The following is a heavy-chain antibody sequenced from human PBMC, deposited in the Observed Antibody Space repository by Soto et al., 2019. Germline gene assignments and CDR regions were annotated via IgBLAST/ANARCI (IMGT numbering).Heavy chain of an antibody. CDR3: ARVTRNDYYFDY. V-gene: IGHV3-13*01. J-gene: IGHJ4*02. CDR1: GFTFSSYD. CDR2: IGTAGDT. D-gene: IGHD2-21*02. Sequence: EVQLVESGGGLVQSGGSLRLSCAASGFTFSSYDMHWVRQATGKGLEWVSAIGTAGDTYYPGSVKGRFTISRENAKNSLYLQMNSLRAGDTAVYYCARVTRNDYYFDYWGQGTLVTVSS.